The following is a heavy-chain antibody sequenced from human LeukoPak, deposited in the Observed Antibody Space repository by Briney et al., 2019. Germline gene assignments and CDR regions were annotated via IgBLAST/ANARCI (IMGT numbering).Heavy chain of an antibody. V-gene: IGHV4-4*09. D-gene: IGHD6-6*01. Sequence: PSETLSLTCTVSGGSISSYYWSWIRQPPGKGLEWIGYIYTSGSTNYNPSLKSRVTISVDTSKNQFSLKLSSVTAADTAMYYCARSRRGIAARPGGYYYYYMDVWGKGTTVTVSS. J-gene: IGHJ6*03. CDR2: IYTSGST. CDR3: ARSRRGIAARPGGYYYYYMDV. CDR1: GGSISSYY.